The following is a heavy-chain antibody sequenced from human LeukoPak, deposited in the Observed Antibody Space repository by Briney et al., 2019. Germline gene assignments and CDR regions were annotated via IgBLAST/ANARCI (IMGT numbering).Heavy chain of an antibody. V-gene: IGHV4-39*01. Sequence: SETLSLTCTVSGGSISTSSYYWGWIRQPPGKGLEWIGTIYFSGSTDYNTSLNRRVTISVDTSNNQFSLKLSSVTAADTAVYYCAVGSTSGWYYFDIWGRGTLVTVSS. CDR1: GGSISTSSYY. CDR2: IYFSGST. J-gene: IGHJ2*01. CDR3: AVGSTSGWYYFDI. D-gene: IGHD6-19*01.